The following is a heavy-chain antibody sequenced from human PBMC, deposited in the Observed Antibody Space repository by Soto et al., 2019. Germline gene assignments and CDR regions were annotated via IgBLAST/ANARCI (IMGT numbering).Heavy chain of an antibody. J-gene: IGHJ4*02. V-gene: IGHV1-46*01. D-gene: IGHD3-10*01. CDR3: ARGDASSGTYWFDY. CDR2: INPSGGTA. CDR1: GYTFFAYY. Sequence: VQLIQSGTEVKKSGASVKISCQASGYTFFAYYMNWVRQAPGQGLEWMGMINPSGGTATYAQRFRDRLPVTRDTAARTVYMELRTLRPEDTAVYYCARGDASSGTYWFDYWGQGTLVTASA.